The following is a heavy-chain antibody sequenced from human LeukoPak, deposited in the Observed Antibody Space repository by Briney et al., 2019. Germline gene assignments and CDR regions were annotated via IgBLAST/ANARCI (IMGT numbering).Heavy chain of an antibody. V-gene: IGHV4-59*11. D-gene: IGHD2-2*01. CDR1: GGSLSSHY. CDR2: IHDTGST. CDR3: ARFSSGCSTSSCYLTY. Sequence: SETLSLTCSVSGGSLSSHYWSWIRQPPGKGLELIGHIHDTGSTSYNPSLRGRVTISLDTPNNHFSLKLTSMTAADTAVYYCARFSSGCSTSSCYLTYWGQGTLVTVS. J-gene: IGHJ4*02.